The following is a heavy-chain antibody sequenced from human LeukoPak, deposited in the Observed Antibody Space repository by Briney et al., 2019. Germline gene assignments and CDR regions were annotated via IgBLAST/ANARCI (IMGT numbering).Heavy chain of an antibody. CDR1: GFTFSNAW. CDR2: IKSKTDGGTT. D-gene: IGHD6-13*01. CDR3: TTVSAAGRLDY. J-gene: IGHJ4*02. V-gene: IGHV3-15*01. Sequence: GGSLRLSCAASGFTFSNAWMSWVRQAPGKGLEWVGRIKSKTDGGTTDHAAPVKGRFTISRDDSKNTLYLQMNSLKIEDTAVYYCTTVSAAGRLDYWGQGTLVTVSS.